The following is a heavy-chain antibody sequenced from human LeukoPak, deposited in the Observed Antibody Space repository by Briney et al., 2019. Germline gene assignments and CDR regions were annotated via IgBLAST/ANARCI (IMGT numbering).Heavy chain of an antibody. J-gene: IGHJ4*02. CDR3: ARRDCSGGSCPGAYFDY. D-gene: IGHD2-15*01. V-gene: IGHV4-34*01. CDR2: VYHSGST. CDR1: GGSFSGYH. Sequence: ASETLSLTCAVYGGSFSGYHWGWIRQPPGKGLEWIGTVYHSGSTYYNPSLKSRVTISVDTPKNQFSLKLSSVTAADTAVYYCARRDCSGGSCPGAYFDYWGQGTLVTVSS.